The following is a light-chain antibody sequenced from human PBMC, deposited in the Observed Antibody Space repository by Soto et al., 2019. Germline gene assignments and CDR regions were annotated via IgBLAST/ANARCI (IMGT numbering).Light chain of an antibody. CDR2: GAS. V-gene: IGKV3-15*01. CDR3: QQYFTSPWT. Sequence: DIVMTQSPATLSVAPGERVTFSCRASQGVSRKLAWYQHKPGQAPRLLISGASTGATGIPARFSGSGSGTEFTLTISSLQSEDCAIYYCQQYFTSPWTFGQGTKVEI. CDR1: QGVSRK. J-gene: IGKJ1*01.